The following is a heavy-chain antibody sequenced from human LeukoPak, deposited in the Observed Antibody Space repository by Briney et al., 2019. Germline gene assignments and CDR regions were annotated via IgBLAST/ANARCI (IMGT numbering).Heavy chain of an antibody. V-gene: IGHV4-59*08. J-gene: IGHJ4*02. Sequence: SETLSLTCTVSGGSISSYYWSWIRQPPGKGLEWIGYIYYSGSTNYNPSLKSRVTISVDTSKNQFSLKLSSVTAADTAVYYCARSRQDGYNYGFGYWGQGTLVTVSS. CDR2: IYYSGST. CDR1: GGSISSYY. CDR3: ARSRQDGYNYGFGY. D-gene: IGHD5-24*01.